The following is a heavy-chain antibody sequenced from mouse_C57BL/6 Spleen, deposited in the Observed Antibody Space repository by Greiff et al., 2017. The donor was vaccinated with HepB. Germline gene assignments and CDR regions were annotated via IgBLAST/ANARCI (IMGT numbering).Heavy chain of an antibody. D-gene: IGHD1-1*01. J-gene: IGHJ4*01. Sequence: VQLQQPGAELVMPGASVKLSCKASGYTFTSYWMHWVKQRPGQGLEWIGEIDPSDSYTNYNQKFKGKSTLTVDKSSSTAYMQLSSLTSEDSAVYYCARGGNYYGSTGDYYAMDYWGQGTSVTVSS. CDR2: IDPSDSYT. CDR3: ARGGNYYGSTGDYYAMDY. CDR1: GYTFTSYW. V-gene: IGHV1-69*01.